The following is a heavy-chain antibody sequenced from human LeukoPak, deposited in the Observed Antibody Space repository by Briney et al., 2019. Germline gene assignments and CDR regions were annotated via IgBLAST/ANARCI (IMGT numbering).Heavy chain of an antibody. D-gene: IGHD3-22*01. CDR1: GFTFSSYS. V-gene: IGHV3-21*01. CDR3: ARDKRITMIVVASPRDGMDV. Sequence: GGSLRLSCAASGFTFSSYSMNWVRQAPGKGLEWVSSISSSSSYIYYADSVKGRFTISRDNAKNSLYLQMNSLRAEDTAVYYCARDKRITMIVVASPRDGMDVWGQGTTVTVSS. J-gene: IGHJ6*02. CDR2: ISSSSSYI.